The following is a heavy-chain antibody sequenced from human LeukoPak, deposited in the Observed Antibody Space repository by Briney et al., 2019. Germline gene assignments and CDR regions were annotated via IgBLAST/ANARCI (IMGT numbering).Heavy chain of an antibody. D-gene: IGHD3-10*01. CDR2: INPNNGAT. CDR3: ARDTYGSGNYYFEY. J-gene: IGHJ4*02. V-gene: IGHV1-2*02. CDR1: GYTFTDCY. Sequence: ASVKVSCTASGYTFTDCYIHWVRQAPGQGLEWMGWINPNNGATNSAQNFQGRVTMTRDTSLSTAYMELSSLSSDDTAVYYGARDTYGSGNYYFEYWGQGTLVPVSS.